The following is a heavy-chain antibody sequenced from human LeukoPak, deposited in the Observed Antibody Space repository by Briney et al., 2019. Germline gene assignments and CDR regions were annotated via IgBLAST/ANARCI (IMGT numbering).Heavy chain of an antibody. D-gene: IGHD6-25*01. Sequence: GGSLRLSCAASGFTFSTYSMNWVRQAPEKGLEWVSSISSSSSYIYYADSVKGRFTLSRDNAKNSLYLQMNSLRADDSAVYYCVRIRAAAAEGAFDIWGQGTMVTVSS. J-gene: IGHJ3*02. CDR3: VRIRAAAAEGAFDI. V-gene: IGHV3-21*01. CDR2: ISSSSSYI. CDR1: GFTFSTYS.